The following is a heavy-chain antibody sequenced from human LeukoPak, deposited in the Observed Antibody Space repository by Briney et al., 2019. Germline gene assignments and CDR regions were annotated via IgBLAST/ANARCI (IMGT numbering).Heavy chain of an antibody. Sequence: ASVKVSCKASGYTFTSYGISWVRQAPGQGLEWMGWISAYNGNTNYAQKLQGRVTMTTDTSTSTAYMELRSLRSDDTAVYYCARYLTGYYRSYYYYYMDVWGKGTTVTISS. V-gene: IGHV1-18*01. CDR3: ARYLTGYYRSYYYYYMDV. CDR1: GYTFTSYG. CDR2: ISAYNGNT. D-gene: IGHD3-9*01. J-gene: IGHJ6*03.